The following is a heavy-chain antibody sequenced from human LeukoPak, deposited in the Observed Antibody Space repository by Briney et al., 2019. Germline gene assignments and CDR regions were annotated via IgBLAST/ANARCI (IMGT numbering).Heavy chain of an antibody. V-gene: IGHV3-23*01. J-gene: IGHJ6*02. CDR1: GFTFSSYA. CDR3: AKVEYCGGDCYSYYYYGMDV. Sequence: PGGSLRLSCAASGFTFSSYAMSWVRQAPGKGLEWVSAISGSGGSTYYADSVKGRFTISRDNSKNTLYLQMNSLRAEDTAVYYCAKVEYCGGDCYSYYYYGMDVWGQGTTVTVS. D-gene: IGHD2-21*02. CDR2: ISGSGGST.